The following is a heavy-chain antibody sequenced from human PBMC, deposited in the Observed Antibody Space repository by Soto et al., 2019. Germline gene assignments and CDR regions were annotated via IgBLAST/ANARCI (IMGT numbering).Heavy chain of an antibody. CDR1: GYTFSNYY. D-gene: IGHD5-12*01. CDR3: ARATRSGSPHFDH. J-gene: IGHJ4*02. Sequence: ASVKVSCKGAGYTFSNYYMHWLRQAPGQGLEWMGIINPSGDSTSYAQEFQGRVTMTRETSTSTLYMELSSLRSEDTAVYYCARATRSGSPHFDHWGQGTLVTVSS. V-gene: IGHV1-46*01. CDR2: INPSGDST.